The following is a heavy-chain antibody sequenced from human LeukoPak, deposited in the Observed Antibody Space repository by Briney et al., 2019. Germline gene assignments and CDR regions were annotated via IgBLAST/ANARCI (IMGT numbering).Heavy chain of an antibody. CDR3: ARDPITYYYDSSGYPNAFDI. J-gene: IGHJ3*02. CDR2: INPNSGGT. Sequence: ASVKVSCKASGYTFTSYDINWVRQATGQGLEWMGWINPNSGGTNYAQKFQGWVTMTRDTSISTAYMELSRLRSDDTAVYYCARDPITYYYDSSGYPNAFDIWGQGTMVTVSS. V-gene: IGHV1-2*04. CDR1: GYTFTSYD. D-gene: IGHD3-22*01.